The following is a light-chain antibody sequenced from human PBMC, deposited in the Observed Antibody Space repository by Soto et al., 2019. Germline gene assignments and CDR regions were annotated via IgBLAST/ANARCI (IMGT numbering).Light chain of an antibody. J-gene: IGKJ4*01. V-gene: IGKV1-39*01. CDR1: QTINSY. CDR3: QQSYSTPLT. Sequence: DIQITQSPSSLSASVGDRVTITCRASQTINSYLNWFQQKPGRAPKLLIYTASTLQSGVPSRFSGSGSGTHCSGTISSVQPEDFASYYCQQSYSTPLTVGGGTKVEI. CDR2: TAS.